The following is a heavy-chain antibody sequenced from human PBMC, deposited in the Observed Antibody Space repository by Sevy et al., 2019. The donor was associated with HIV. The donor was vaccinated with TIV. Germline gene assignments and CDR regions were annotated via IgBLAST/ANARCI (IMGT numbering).Heavy chain of an antibody. V-gene: IGHV3-15*01. Sequence: GGSLRLSCAASGFTFSNAWMSWVRQAPGKGLEWVGRIKSKTDGGTTNYVAPVKGRFTISRDDSKNTLYLQMNSLKTEDTAVYYCTTDNMAWELYGDYEGDYYFDYWGQGTLVTVSS. CDR3: TTDNMAWELYGDYEGDYYFDY. CDR2: IKSKTDGGTT. D-gene: IGHD4-17*01. J-gene: IGHJ4*02. CDR1: GFTFSNAW.